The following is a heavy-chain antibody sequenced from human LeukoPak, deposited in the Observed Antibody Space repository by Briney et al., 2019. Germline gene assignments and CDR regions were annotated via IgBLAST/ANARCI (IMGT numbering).Heavy chain of an antibody. Sequence: GGSLRLSCAASGFTFSSYAMSWVRQAPGKGLEWVSAISGSGGSTYYADSVKGRFTISRDNSKNTLYLQMSSLRAEDTAVYYCAKDRELGLRITMIPGDDAFDIWGQGTMVTVSS. D-gene: IGHD3-22*01. CDR1: GFTFSSYA. CDR3: AKDRELGLRITMIPGDDAFDI. CDR2: ISGSGGST. V-gene: IGHV3-23*01. J-gene: IGHJ3*02.